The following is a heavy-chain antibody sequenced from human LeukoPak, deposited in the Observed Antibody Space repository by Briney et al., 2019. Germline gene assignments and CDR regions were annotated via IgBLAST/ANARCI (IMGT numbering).Heavy chain of an antibody. D-gene: IGHD4-17*01. V-gene: IGHV3-74*01. CDR2: ISSDGSST. CDR3: ARGHTAVTRHFDF. Sequence: GGSLRLSCAASGFTFSSYWMHWVRQAPGKGLVWVSRISSDGSSTTYADSVKGRFTISRDNAKNTLYLQMNSLRAEDTAVYYCARGHTAVTRHFDFWGQGTLVTVSS. CDR1: GFTFSSYW. J-gene: IGHJ4*02.